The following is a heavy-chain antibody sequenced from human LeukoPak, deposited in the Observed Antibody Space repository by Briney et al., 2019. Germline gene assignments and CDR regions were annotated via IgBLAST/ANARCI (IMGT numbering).Heavy chain of an antibody. CDR1: GFTFNSYN. CDR2: ISSDSSTI. Sequence: GGSLRLSCAASGFTFNSYNMNWVRQAPGKGLEWVSYISSDSSTIFYADSVKGRFTISRDNSKNTLYLQMNSLRAEDTAVYYCARGSGYSYGFPDYWGQGTLVTVSS. CDR3: ARGSGYSYGFPDY. V-gene: IGHV3-48*01. D-gene: IGHD5-18*01. J-gene: IGHJ4*02.